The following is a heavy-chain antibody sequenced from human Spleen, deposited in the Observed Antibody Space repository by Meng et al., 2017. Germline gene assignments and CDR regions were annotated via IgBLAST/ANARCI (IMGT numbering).Heavy chain of an antibody. V-gene: IGHV3-7*01. CDR1: GFIFSSYW. J-gene: IGHJ6*02. CDR2: IKQDGSEK. Sequence: GESLKISCAASGFIFSSYWMSWVRQAPGKGLEWVANIKQDGSEKYYVDSVKGRFTISRDNSKNTLYLQMNSLRVEDTAVYYCARAVPPYGMDVWGQGTTVTVSS. CDR3: ARAVPPYGMDV.